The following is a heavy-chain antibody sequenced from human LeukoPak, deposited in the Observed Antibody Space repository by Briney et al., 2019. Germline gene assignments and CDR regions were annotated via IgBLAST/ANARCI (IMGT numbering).Heavy chain of an antibody. CDR2: ISSSSSYI. V-gene: IGHV3-21*01. CDR1: GFTFSSYS. D-gene: IGHD3-3*01. Sequence: GGSLRLSCAASGFTFSSYSMNWVRQAPGKGLEWVSSISSSSSYIYYADSVKGRFTISRDNAKNSLYLQMNSLRAEDTAVYYCARDPPIFAEGFDYWAQGTLVTVSS. CDR3: ARDPPIFAEGFDY. J-gene: IGHJ4*02.